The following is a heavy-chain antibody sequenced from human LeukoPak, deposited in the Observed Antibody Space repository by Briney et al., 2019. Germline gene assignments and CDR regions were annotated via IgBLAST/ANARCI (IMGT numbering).Heavy chain of an antibody. J-gene: IGHJ5*02. CDR3: ARGYWFDP. CDR1: GGSISSSSYY. Sequence: SETLSLTCTVSGGSISSSSYYWGWIRQPPGKGLEWIGSIYYSGSTYYNPSLKSRVTISVDTSKNQFSLKLSSVTAADTAVYYCARGYWFDPWGQGTLVTVSS. V-gene: IGHV4-39*01. CDR2: IYYSGST.